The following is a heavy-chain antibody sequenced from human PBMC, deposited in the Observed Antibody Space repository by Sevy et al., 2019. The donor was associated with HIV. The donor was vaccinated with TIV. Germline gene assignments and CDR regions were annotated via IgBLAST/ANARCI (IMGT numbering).Heavy chain of an antibody. CDR3: ARDLGGYGGNSIDY. CDR2: ISADSGNS. J-gene: IGHJ4*02. V-gene: IGHV1-18*01. Sequence: ASVKVSCKGSGYPFSSYGISWVRQASGQGLEWMGWISADSGNSNYAQNLQGRVTMTTDTSTSTAYMELRSLRFDDTAVYYCARDLGGYGGNSIDYWGQGTLVTVSS. CDR1: GYPFSSYG. D-gene: IGHD2-21*02.